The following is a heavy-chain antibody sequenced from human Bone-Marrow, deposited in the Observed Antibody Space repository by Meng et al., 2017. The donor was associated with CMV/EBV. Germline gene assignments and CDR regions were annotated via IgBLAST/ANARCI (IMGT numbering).Heavy chain of an antibody. Sequence: QVQLQESGPGLDKPSGTLSLTGAVPGGSISNNNWWSWVRQPPGKGMEGIGESYQSGSTNYNPSRESRVTIAEDKSKNQFSLKLNSVTAADTAVYYCARDRGTVAPGYWGQGTLVTVSS. CDR1: GGSISNNNW. V-gene: IGHV4-4*02. CDR2: SYQSGST. D-gene: IGHD4-23*01. CDR3: ARDRGTVAPGY. J-gene: IGHJ4*02.